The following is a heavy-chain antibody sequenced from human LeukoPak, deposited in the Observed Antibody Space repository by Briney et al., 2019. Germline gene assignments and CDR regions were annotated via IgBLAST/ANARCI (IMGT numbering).Heavy chain of an antibody. Sequence: GGSLRLSCAASGFTFSSYSMHWVRQAPGKGLQYVSAISANGGDTYYANSVKGRFTISRDNSRNTLSLQMGSLRAEDMAVYYCAREGEGGATDYWGQGTLVTVSS. CDR2: ISANGGDT. CDR1: GFTFSSYS. J-gene: IGHJ4*02. CDR3: AREGEGGATDY. V-gene: IGHV3-64*01. D-gene: IGHD3-16*01.